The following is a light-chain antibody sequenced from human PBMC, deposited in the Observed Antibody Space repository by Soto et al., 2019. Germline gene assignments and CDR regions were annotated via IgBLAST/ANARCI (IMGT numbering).Light chain of an antibody. CDR2: EVS. CDR1: SSDVGGYTY. V-gene: IGLV2-14*01. J-gene: IGLJ1*01. CDR3: SSYSSSIPLV. Sequence: QSALTQPASVSGSPGQSITIACTGTSSDVGGYTYVSWFQQHPGKAPKLMISEVSNRPSGVSNRFSASKSGNTASLTISGLQSADEATYYCSSYSSSIPLVFGPGTKVAVL.